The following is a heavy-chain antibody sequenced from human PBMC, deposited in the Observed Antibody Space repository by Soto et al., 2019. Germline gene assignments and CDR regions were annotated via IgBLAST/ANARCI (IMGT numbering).Heavy chain of an antibody. V-gene: IGHV3-66*01. Sequence: EVQLVESGGGLVQPGGSLRLSCAASGFTVSLNYMNWVRQATGTGLEWVSVISRNGTTYYADSVKGRFTISRDNSRDSVFLQMNSLRVEDTGIYYCARGRIAARLWGQGALVTVSS. CDR2: ISRNGTT. D-gene: IGHD6-6*01. J-gene: IGHJ1*01. CDR1: GFTVSLNY. CDR3: ARGRIAARL.